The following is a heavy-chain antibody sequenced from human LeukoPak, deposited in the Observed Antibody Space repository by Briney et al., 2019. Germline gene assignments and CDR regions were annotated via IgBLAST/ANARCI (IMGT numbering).Heavy chain of an antibody. CDR1: GFIFSSYS. Sequence: GGSLRLSCAASGFIFSSYSMNWLRQAPGKGLEWVSSISSSSSYIYYADSVKGRFTISRDNAKNSLYLQMNSLRAEDTAVYYCARGTRVTYCTSTSCPSVYWGQGTLVTVSS. D-gene: IGHD2-2*01. CDR3: ARGTRVTYCTSTSCPSVY. CDR2: ISSSSSYI. J-gene: IGHJ4*02. V-gene: IGHV3-21*01.